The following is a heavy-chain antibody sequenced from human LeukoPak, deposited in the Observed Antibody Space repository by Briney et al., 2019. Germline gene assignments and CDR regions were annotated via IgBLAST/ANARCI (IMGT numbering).Heavy chain of an antibody. CDR2: ISYDGSNK. D-gene: IGHD3-9*01. CDR3: AKCILTGYYKGYMDV. V-gene: IGHV3-30-3*02. J-gene: IGHJ6*03. CDR1: GFTFSSYA. Sequence: GGSLRLTCAASGFTFSSYAMHWVRQAPGKGLEWVAVISYDGSNKYYADSVKGRFTISRDNSKNTPYLQMNSLRAEDTAVYYCAKCILTGYYKGYMDVWGKGTTVTISS.